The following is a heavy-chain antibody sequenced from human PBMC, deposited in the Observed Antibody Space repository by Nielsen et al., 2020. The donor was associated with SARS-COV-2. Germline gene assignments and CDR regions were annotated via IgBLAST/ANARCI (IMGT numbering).Heavy chain of an antibody. CDR2: ISWNSGSI. Sequence: GGSLRLSCAASGFTFDDYAMHWVRQAPGKGLEWVSGISWNSGSIGYADSVKGRFTISRDNAKNSLYLQMNSLRAEDTALYYCAKDAGDGYYYGSGRNWFDPWGQGTLVTVSS. D-gene: IGHD3-10*01. CDR1: GFTFDDYA. CDR3: AKDAGDGYYYGSGRNWFDP. J-gene: IGHJ5*02. V-gene: IGHV3-9*01.